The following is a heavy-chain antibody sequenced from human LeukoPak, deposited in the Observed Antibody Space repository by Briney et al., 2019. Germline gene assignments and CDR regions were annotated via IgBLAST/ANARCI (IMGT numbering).Heavy chain of an antibody. CDR2: IYSSGST. J-gene: IGHJ4*02. CDR3: AKSGGYGLIDY. Sequence: PSETLSLTCTVSGASVSGSPYYWGWIRQPPGKGLEWIGSIYSSGSTYYNASLQSRVTISIEASKNQISLRLNSVTAADTAIYYCAKSGGYGLIDYWGQGTLVTVSS. CDR1: GASVSGSPYY. V-gene: IGHV4-39*01. D-gene: IGHD1-26*01.